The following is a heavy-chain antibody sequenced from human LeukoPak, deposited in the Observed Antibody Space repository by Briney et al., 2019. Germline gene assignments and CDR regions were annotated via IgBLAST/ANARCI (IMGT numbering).Heavy chain of an antibody. D-gene: IGHD3-22*01. J-gene: IGHJ1*01. Sequence: GGSLRLSCAASGFTFSRYWMHWVRHAPGKGPVWVSRIKSDGSKNYADSEKGRFTIARDTAKNTVSLQMNSLRAEDTGVYYCARAPAEIGGYYPEYFRHWGQGTLVTVSS. CDR2: IKSDGSK. CDR1: GFTFSRYW. V-gene: IGHV3-74*01. CDR3: ARAPAEIGGYYPEYFRH.